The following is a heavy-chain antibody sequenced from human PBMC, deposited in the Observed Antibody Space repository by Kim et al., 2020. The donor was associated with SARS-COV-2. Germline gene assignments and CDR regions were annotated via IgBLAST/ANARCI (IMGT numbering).Heavy chain of an antibody. CDR3: ARGGLGYCSGGSCPDGPYYYGMDV. Sequence: ASVKVSCKASGYTFTSYDINWVRQATGQGLEWMGWMNPNSGNTGYAQKFQGRVTMTRNTSISTAYMELSSLRSEDTAVYYCARGGLGYCSGGSCPDGPYYYGMDVWGQGTTVTVSS. CDR2: MNPNSGNT. J-gene: IGHJ6*02. D-gene: IGHD2-15*01. V-gene: IGHV1-8*01. CDR1: GYTFTSYD.